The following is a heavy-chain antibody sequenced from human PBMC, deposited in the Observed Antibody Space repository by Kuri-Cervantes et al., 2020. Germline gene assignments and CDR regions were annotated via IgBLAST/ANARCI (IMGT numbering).Heavy chain of an antibody. Sequence: ASVKVSCKASGYTFTSYYMHRVRQAPGQGLEWMGIINPSGGSTSYAQKFQGRVTMTRDTSTSTVYMELSSLRSEDTAVYYCARAERYSGGYSYGYYWFDPWGQGTLVTVSS. J-gene: IGHJ5*02. V-gene: IGHV1-46*01. D-gene: IGHD5-18*01. CDR2: INPSGGST. CDR3: ARAERYSGGYSYGYYWFDP. CDR1: GYTFTSYY.